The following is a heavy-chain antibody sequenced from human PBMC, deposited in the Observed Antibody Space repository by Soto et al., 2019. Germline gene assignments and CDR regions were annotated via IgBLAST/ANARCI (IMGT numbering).Heavy chain of an antibody. CDR2: IYPGDSDT. Sequence: GESLTISCKCSGYSFTSYWIGLVRQMPGKGLEWMGIIYPGDSDTRYSPSFQGQVTISADKSISTAYLQWSSLKASDTAMYYCARTRTVRYYFDYWGQGTLVTVSS. CDR1: GYSFTSYW. CDR3: ARTRTVRYYFDY. V-gene: IGHV5-51*01. D-gene: IGHD1-1*01. J-gene: IGHJ4*02.